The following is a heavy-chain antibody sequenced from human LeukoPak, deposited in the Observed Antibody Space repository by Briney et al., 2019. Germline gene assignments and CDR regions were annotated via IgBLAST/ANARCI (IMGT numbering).Heavy chain of an antibody. V-gene: IGHV4-30-2*01. Sequence: SETLSLTCTVSGGSISSYSWSWIRQPPGKGLEWIGYIYHSGSTYYNPSLKSRVTISVDRSKNQFSLKLSSVTAADTAVYYCARGIAVAGPFDYWGQGTLVTVSS. J-gene: IGHJ4*02. CDR1: GGSISSYS. D-gene: IGHD6-19*01. CDR2: IYHSGST. CDR3: ARGIAVAGPFDY.